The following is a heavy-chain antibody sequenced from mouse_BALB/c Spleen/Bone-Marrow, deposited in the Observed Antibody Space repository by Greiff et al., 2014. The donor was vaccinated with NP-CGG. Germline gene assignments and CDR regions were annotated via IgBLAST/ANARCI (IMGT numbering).Heavy chain of an antibody. V-gene: IGHV14-3*02. CDR3: TKPSFYYGSSYWYFDV. CDR2: IDPANGDT. J-gene: IGHJ1*01. Sequence: VQLQQFGAELVKPGASVKLSCTASGFNIKDTFMHWVKQRPEQGLEWIGRIDPANGDTKYDPKFQGKATITADTSSNTAYLQLSSLTSEDTAVYYCTKPSFYYGSSYWYFDVWGAGTTVTVSS. D-gene: IGHD1-1*01. CDR1: GFNIKDTF.